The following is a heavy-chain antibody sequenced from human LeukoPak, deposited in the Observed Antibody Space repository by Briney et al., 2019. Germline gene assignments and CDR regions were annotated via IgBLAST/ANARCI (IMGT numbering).Heavy chain of an antibody. D-gene: IGHD3-16*01. CDR3: AKWDAYIES. J-gene: IGHJ5*02. CDR2: IRGSGDST. CDR1: GFTFSIYA. V-gene: IGHV3-23*01. Sequence: GGSLRLSCVASGFTFSIYAMTWVRQATGKGLEWVSAIRGSGDSTYYADSVKGRFTISRDNSQSTLYLQMNSLRADDTAVYYCAKWDAYIESWGQGTLVTVSS.